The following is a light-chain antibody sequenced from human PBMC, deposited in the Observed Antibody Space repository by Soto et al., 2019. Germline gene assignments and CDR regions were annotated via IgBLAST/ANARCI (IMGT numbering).Light chain of an antibody. CDR3: QSYDSSNQVV. V-gene: IGLV6-57*02. Sequence: NFMLTQPHSVSESPGKTVTISCTGSSGSNASNYVQWYQQRPGSAPTTVIYEDNQRPSGVPDRFSGSIDSSSNSASLTISGLKTEDEADYYCQSYDSSNQVVFGGGTKLTVL. CDR1: SGSNASNY. CDR2: EDN. J-gene: IGLJ2*01.